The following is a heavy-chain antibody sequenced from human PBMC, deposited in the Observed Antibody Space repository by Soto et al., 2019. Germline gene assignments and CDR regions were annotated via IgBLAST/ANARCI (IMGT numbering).Heavy chain of an antibody. CDR3: ARHYDDRANNAFDI. V-gene: IGHV4-4*02. J-gene: IGHJ3*02. Sequence: QVQLRESGPGLVKPSGTVSLTCAVSGDSIISGHWWSWVRQSPGKGLEWIGEIYHSGSTNDNPSLKSRVTMSVDKSKTQVSLKLISVTAADTAIYYCARHYDDRANNAFDIWGQGTLVTVSS. CDR2: IYHSGST. D-gene: IGHD3-16*01. CDR1: GDSIISGHW.